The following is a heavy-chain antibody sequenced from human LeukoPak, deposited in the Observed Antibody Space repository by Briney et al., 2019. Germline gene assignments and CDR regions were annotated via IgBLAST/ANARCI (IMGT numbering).Heavy chain of an antibody. D-gene: IGHD1-7*01. CDR3: ARDYTLTLGTTTYFQH. CDR2: INTNTGTP. J-gene: IGHJ1*01. V-gene: IGHV7-4-1*02. Sequence: ASVKISCKASGYIFSIYAMIWVRQAPGQGLELMGWINTNTGTPTYAQGFTGRFVFSLDTSVSTAYLQISSLKAEDTAVYYCARDYTLTLGTTTYFQHWGQGTLVTVSS. CDR1: GYIFSIYA.